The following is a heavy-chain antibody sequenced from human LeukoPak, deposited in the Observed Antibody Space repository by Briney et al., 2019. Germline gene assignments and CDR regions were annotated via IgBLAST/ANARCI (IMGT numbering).Heavy chain of an antibody. CDR2: TTGSGATT. Sequence: GGSLRLSCAASGFTFSSSVMTCVRQAPGKGLEWVTTTTGSGATTDYADSVKGRFTISRDNSKNTLSLQMNSLRAEDTAVYYCAGSWYFDLWGRGTLVTASS. CDR1: GFTFSSSV. V-gene: IGHV3-23*01. J-gene: IGHJ2*01. CDR3: AGSWYFDL.